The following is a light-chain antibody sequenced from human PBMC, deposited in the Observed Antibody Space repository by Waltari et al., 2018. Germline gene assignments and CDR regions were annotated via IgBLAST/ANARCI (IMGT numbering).Light chain of an antibody. CDR1: QSVLYSSDNKNY. CDR3: QQYYSFPQT. V-gene: IGKV4-1*01. Sequence: DIVMTQSPDSLAVSLGERATINCKSSQSVLYSSDNKNYLTWYQQKPGQPPELLIYWASTREYGVPDRFRGSGSGTDFTLTISRLQAEDVAVYYCQQYYSFPQTFGQGTKVEIK. CDR2: WAS. J-gene: IGKJ1*01.